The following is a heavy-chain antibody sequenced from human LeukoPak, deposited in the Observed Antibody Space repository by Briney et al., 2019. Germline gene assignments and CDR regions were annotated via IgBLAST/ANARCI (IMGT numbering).Heavy chain of an antibody. D-gene: IGHD6-6*01. J-gene: IGHJ4*02. CDR2: ISDSGGNT. CDR3: AKRIQYSSSSAYFDY. V-gene: IGHV3-23*01. CDR1: GFAFSNYG. Sequence: GGSLRLSCAASGFAFSNYGMNWVRQAPGKGLEWVSSISDSGGNTYYTDSVKGRFTISRDNSKNTLYLQMNSLRADDTAIYYCAKRIQYSSSSAYFDYWGQGTLVTVSS.